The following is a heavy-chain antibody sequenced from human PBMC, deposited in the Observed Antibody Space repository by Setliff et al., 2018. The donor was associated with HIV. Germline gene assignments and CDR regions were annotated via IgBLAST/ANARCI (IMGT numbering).Heavy chain of an antibody. CDR3: ARDRGEVAMVRGAHDAFDI. CDR1: GGTFSSYA. D-gene: IGHD3-10*01. Sequence: ASVKVSCKASGGTFSSYAISWVRQAPGQGLEWMGGIIPIFGTANYAQKFQGRVTITTDESTSTAYMELSSLRSEDTAVYYCARDRGEVAMVRGAHDAFDIWGQGTMVT. J-gene: IGHJ3*02. V-gene: IGHV1-69*05. CDR2: IIPIFGTA.